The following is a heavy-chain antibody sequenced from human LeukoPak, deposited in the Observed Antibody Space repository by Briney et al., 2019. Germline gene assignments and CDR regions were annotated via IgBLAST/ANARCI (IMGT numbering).Heavy chain of an antibody. D-gene: IGHD1-14*01. Sequence: SETLSLTFAVSGGSISSGGYYWSWIRQHPGRGLEWIGHIFYRGTTYYNPSLMSRLTISVDTSKNQFSLKLSSVTAADTAVYYCARDPGNYFDRWGAGTLVTVSS. CDR2: IFYRGTT. J-gene: IGHJ4*02. V-gene: IGHV4-31*11. CDR1: GGSISSGGYY. CDR3: ARDPGNYFDR.